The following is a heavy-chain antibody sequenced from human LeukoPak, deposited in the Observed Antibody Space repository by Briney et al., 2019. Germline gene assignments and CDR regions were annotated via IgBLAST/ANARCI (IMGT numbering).Heavy chain of an antibody. J-gene: IGHJ3*02. CDR1: GYTFTSYG. D-gene: IGHD6-13*01. Sequence: ASVKVSCKASGYTFTSYGISWVRQAPGQGLEWMGWISAYNGNTNYAQKLQGRVTRTTDTSTSTAYTELRSLRSDDTAVYYCARDRQAAVDAFDIWGQGTMVTVSS. V-gene: IGHV1-18*01. CDR2: ISAYNGNT. CDR3: ARDRQAAVDAFDI.